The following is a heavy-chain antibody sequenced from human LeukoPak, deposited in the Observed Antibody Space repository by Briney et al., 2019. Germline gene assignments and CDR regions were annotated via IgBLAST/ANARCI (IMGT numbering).Heavy chain of an antibody. CDR3: ARGENSYGALDFYYYMDV. CDR1: GLTFSSYT. V-gene: IGHV3-21*01. J-gene: IGHJ6*03. Sequence: GGSLRLSCAASGLTFSSYTMNWAGQGPGKGLEWVSCISSSSSYIYYADSVKGRFTISRDNAKNSLYLQVNSLRAEDTAVYYCARGENSYGALDFYYYMDVWGKGTTVTVSS. D-gene: IGHD5-18*01. CDR2: ISSSSSYI.